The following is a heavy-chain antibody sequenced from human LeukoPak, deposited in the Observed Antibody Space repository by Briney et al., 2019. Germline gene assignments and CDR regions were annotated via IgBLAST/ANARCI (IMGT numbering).Heavy chain of an antibody. CDR2: IYYSGST. V-gene: IGHV4-59*01. Sequence: PSETLSLTCTVSGGSISSYYWSWIRQPPGKGLEWIGYIYYSGSTNYNPSLKSRVTISVDTSKNQFSLKLSSVTAADTAVYYCARDRSLLSDYDFWSGYYPHDAFDIWGQGTMVTVSS. D-gene: IGHD3-3*01. J-gene: IGHJ3*02. CDR1: GGSISSYY. CDR3: ARDRSLLSDYDFWSGYYPHDAFDI.